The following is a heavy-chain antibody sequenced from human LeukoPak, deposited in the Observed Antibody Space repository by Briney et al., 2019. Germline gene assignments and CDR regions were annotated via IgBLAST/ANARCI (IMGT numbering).Heavy chain of an antibody. CDR3: ARAFNYYDSSGYQPEFDY. D-gene: IGHD3-22*01. J-gene: IGHJ4*02. CDR2: INHSGST. Sequence: PSETLSLTCAVYGGSFSGYYWSWIRQPPGKGLEWIGEINHSGSTYYNPSLKSRVTISVDTSKNQFSLKLSSVTAADTAVYYCARAFNYYDSSGYQPEFDYWGQGTLVTVSS. CDR1: GGSFSGYY. V-gene: IGHV4-34*01.